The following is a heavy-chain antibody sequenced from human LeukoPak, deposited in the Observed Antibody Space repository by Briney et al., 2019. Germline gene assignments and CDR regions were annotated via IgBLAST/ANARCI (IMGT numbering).Heavy chain of an antibody. Sequence: QPGGSLRLSCAASGFTFSSYGMHWVRQAPGKGLEWVAFIRYDGSNKYYADSVKGRFTISRDNSKNSLYLQMNSLRAEDTAVCYCASPLGANDAFDIWGQGTMVTVSS. J-gene: IGHJ3*02. CDR2: IRYDGSNK. CDR1: GFTFSSYG. V-gene: IGHV3-30*02. CDR3: ASPLGANDAFDI. D-gene: IGHD3-16*01.